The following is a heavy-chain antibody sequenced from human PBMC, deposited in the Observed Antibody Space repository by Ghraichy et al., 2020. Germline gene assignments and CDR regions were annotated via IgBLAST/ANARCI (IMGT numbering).Heavy chain of an antibody. CDR2: INHSGST. V-gene: IGHV4-34*01. J-gene: IGHJ4*02. Sequence: SETLSLTCAVYGGSFSGYYWSWIRQPPGKGLEWIGEINHSGSTNYNPSLKSRVTISVDTSKNQFSLKLSSVTAADTAVYYCARSRRYYDFWSGYPHQYWGQGTLVTVSS. D-gene: IGHD3-3*01. CDR3: ARSRRYYDFWSGYPHQY. CDR1: GGSFSGYY.